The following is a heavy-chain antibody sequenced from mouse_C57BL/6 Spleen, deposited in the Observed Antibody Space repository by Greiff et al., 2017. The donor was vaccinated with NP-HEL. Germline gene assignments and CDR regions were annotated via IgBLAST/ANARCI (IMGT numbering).Heavy chain of an antibody. CDR1: GYTFTSYC. Sequence: VQLQQSGAELAKPGASVKLSCKASGYTFTSYCMQWVKQRPGQGLEWIGYFNPCSGYTKYNQKFKDKATLTADKSSSTVYMQLSRLTYEDSAVYYGERGGTVVPNWYFDVWGTGTTVTVSA. CDR2: FNPCSGYT. V-gene: IGHV1-7*01. CDR3: ERGGTVVPNWYFDV. D-gene: IGHD1-1*01. J-gene: IGHJ1*03.